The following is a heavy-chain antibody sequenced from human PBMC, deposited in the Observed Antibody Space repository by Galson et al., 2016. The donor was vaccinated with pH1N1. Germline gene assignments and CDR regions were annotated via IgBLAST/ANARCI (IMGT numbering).Heavy chain of an antibody. D-gene: IGHD4-17*01. Sequence: TLSLTCTVSGGSISSGSYYWSWIRQPAGKGLEWIGYICTSGSTNYNPSLKSRVTISVDTSKNQFSLKLSSVTAADTAVYYRARHGYGDYVDYFDYWGQGTLVTVSS. V-gene: IGHV4-61*09. J-gene: IGHJ4*02. CDR1: GGSISSGSYY. CDR2: ICTSGST. CDR3: ARHGYGDYVDYFDY.